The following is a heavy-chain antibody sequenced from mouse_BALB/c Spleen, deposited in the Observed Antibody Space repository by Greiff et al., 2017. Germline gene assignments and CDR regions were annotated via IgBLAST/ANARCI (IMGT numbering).Heavy chain of an antibody. CDR1: GFTFSSYG. J-gene: IGHJ1*01. CDR2: INSNGGST. D-gene: IGHD1-1*01. CDR3: ARVGCITTVVGYFDV. V-gene: IGHV5-6-3*01. Sequence: EVMLVESGGGLVQPGGSLKLSCAASGFTFSSYGMSWVRQTPDKRLELVATINSNGGSTYYPDSVKGRFTISRDNAKNTLYLQMSSLKSEDTAMYYCARVGCITTVVGYFDVWGAGTTVTVSS.